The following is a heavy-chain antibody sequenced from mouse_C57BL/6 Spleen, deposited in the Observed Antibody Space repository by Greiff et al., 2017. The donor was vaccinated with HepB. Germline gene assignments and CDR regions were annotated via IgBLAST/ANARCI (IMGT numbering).Heavy chain of an antibody. J-gene: IGHJ2*01. CDR1: GYAFSSSW. V-gene: IGHV1-82*01. CDR2: IYPGDGDT. CDR3: ARREVYFDY. Sequence: QVQLQQSGPELVKPGASVKISCKASGYAFSSSWMNWVKQRPGKGLEWIGRIYPGDGDTNYNGKFKGKATLTADKSSSTAYMQLSSLTPEDSAVYFCARREVYFDYWGQGTTLTVSS.